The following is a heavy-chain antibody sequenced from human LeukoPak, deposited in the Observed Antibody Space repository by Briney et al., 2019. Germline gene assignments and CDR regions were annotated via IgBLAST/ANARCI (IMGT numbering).Heavy chain of an antibody. Sequence: GGSLRLSCAASGFTFSSYEMNWVSQAPGKGLEWVSYISCSGSTIYYADSVKGRFTISRDNAKNSLYLQMNSLRAEDTAVYYCARERVVVGPTAYYYYGMDVWGQGTTVTVSS. V-gene: IGHV3-48*03. CDR2: ISCSGSTI. J-gene: IGHJ6*02. D-gene: IGHD2-2*01. CDR1: GFTFSSYE. CDR3: ARERVVVGPTAYYYYGMDV.